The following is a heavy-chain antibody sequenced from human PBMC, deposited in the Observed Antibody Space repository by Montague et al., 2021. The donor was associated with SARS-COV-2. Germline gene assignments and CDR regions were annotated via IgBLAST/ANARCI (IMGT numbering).Heavy chain of an antibody. V-gene: IGHV2-5*02. CDR2: IYWDDDK. D-gene: IGHD3-10*01. CDR1: GFSLSTSGVG. Sequence: PALVKPTQTLTLTCTFSGFSLSTSGVGVGWIRQPPGKALEWLTLIYWDDDKRYSPSLKSRLTITKDTSKNQVVLTMTNMDPVDTATYYCAHSMWYYGSGTCVMPAGFGPGGQGPLVTVS. CDR3: AHSMWYYGSGTCVMPAGFGP. J-gene: IGHJ5*02.